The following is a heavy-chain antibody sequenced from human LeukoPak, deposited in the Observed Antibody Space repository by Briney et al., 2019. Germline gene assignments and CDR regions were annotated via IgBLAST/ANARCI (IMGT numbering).Heavy chain of an antibody. CDR1: GFTFSSYG. J-gene: IGHJ3*02. CDR2: IRYDGSNK. CDR3: AKDGNWAFDI. D-gene: IGHD4-23*01. Sequence: GGSLRLSCAASGFTFSSYGMHWVRQAPGKGLEWVAFIRYDGSNKYYADSVKGRFTISRDNSKNTLYLQMNNLRAEDTAVYYCAKDGNWAFDIWGQGTMVTVSS. V-gene: IGHV3-30*02.